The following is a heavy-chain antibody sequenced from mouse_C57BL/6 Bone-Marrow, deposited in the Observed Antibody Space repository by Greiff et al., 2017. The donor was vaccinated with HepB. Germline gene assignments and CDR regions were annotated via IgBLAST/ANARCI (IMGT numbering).Heavy chain of an antibody. J-gene: IGHJ4*01. CDR1: GFTFSDFY. CDR2: SRNKANDYTT. CDR3: ARVPWGYYYAMDY. V-gene: IGHV7-1*01. Sequence: EVKLVESGGGLVQSGRSLRLSCATSGFTFSDFYMEWVRQAPGKGLEWIAASRNKANDYTTEYSASVKGRFIVSRDTSQSILYLQMNALRAEDTAIYYCARVPWGYYYAMDYWGQGTSVTVSS. D-gene: IGHD4-1*01.